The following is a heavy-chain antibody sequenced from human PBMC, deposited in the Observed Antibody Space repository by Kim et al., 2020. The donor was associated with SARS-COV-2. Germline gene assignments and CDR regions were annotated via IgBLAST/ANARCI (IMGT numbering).Heavy chain of an antibody. CDR2: IIPYLGTA. CDR3: ARGRTPMGYCPFDL. D-gene: IGHD5-18*01. J-gene: IGHJ4*02. CDR1: GRTFSTYG. V-gene: IGHV1-69*13. Sequence: SVKVSCKSSGRTFSTYGFNWVRQAPGQRLAWMGAIIPYLGTADYAQNFQGRTAITADESTSTVYMELSSLGSDDTAVFYCARGRTPMGYCPFDLWGQGTLLTLPS.